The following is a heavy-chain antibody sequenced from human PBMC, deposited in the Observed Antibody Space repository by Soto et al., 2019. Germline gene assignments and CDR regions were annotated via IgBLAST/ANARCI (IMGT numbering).Heavy chain of an antibody. J-gene: IGHJ6*02. CDR2: ISPYTGNT. Sequence: QVQLVQSGDEVKKPGSSVKVSCKASGYIFVNYGIAWVRQAPGQGLEWMGWISPYTGNTHSATKVQGRLTMTTNTSTSTAYMDLGSLTSDDTAVYYCVMVDNYVTPTPQDVWGQGTTVTVSS. CDR1: GYIFVNYG. D-gene: IGHD3-16*01. CDR3: VMVDNYVTPTPQDV. V-gene: IGHV1-18*01.